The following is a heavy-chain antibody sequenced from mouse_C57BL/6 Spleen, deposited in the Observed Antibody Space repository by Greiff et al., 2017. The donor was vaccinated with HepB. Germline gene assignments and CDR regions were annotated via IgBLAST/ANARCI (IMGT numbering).Heavy chain of an antibody. CDR1: GFTFSSYT. D-gene: IGHD2-1*01. V-gene: IGHV5-9*01. J-gene: IGHJ4*01. CDR3: ARRVYGNLPSYAMDY. CDR2: ISGGGGNT. Sequence: EVQGVESGGGLVKPGGSLKLSCAASGFTFSSYTMSWVRQTPEKRLEWVATISGGGGNTYYPDSVKGRFTISRDNAKNTLYLQMSSLRSEDTALYYCARRVYGNLPSYAMDYWGQGTSVTVSS.